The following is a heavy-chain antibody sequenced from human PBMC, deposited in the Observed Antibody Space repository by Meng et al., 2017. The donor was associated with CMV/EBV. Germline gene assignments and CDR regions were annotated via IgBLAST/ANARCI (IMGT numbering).Heavy chain of an antibody. D-gene: IGHD2-8*01. J-gene: IGHJ4*02. CDR2: IAHDGSAK. CDR1: GFTFSSSA. Sequence: QVLLGELGGGVVQPGGSLRLSCAASGFTFSSSAMHWVRQPPGKGLEWVSFIAHDGSAKTYTDSVKGRFTISRDDSENTVYLEMNSLRVEDTAVYYCAKDLYYSFDYWGQGTLVTVSS. CDR3: AKDLYYSFDY. V-gene: IGHV3-30*02.